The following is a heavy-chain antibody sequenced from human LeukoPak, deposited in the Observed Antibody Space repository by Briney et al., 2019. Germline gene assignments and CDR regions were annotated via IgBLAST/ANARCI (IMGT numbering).Heavy chain of an antibody. D-gene: IGHD3-22*01. CDR2: IGISSNKI. J-gene: IGHJ4*02. Sequence: PGGSLRLSCAASGFTLRSYTMNWVRQAPGKGLEWVSSIGISSNKIYYADSVKGRFTISRDNSKNTLYLQMNSLRAEDTAVYYCANIGYYDSSGYWGQGTLVTVSS. V-gene: IGHV3-21*04. CDR1: GFTLRSYT. CDR3: ANIGYYDSSGY.